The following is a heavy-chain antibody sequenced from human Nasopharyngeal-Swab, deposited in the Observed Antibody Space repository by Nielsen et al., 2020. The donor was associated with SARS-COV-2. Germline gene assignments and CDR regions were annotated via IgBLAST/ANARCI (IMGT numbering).Heavy chain of an antibody. V-gene: IGHV1-45*02. D-gene: IGHD1-26*01. J-gene: IGHJ3*01. Sequence: SVKVSCKASGHTFTYRYLHWVRQAPGQALEWMGWITPFNGNTNYAQKFHDRVIITTDRSMTTAYMELSSLRSEDTAMYYCATPSGIVGSTNPFGAFPFWGQGTMVTVSS. CDR1: GHTFTYRY. CDR3: ATPSGIVGSTNPFGAFPF. CDR2: ITPFNGNT.